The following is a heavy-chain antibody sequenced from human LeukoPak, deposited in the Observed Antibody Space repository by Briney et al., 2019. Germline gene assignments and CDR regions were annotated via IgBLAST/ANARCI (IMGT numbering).Heavy chain of an antibody. CDR1: GFSFSNSS. D-gene: IGHD3-22*01. CDR2: ISGSGGST. Sequence: GGSLRLSCAASGFSFSNSSMNWVRQAPGKGLEWVSAISGSGGSTYYADSVKGRFTISRDNSKNTLYLQMNSLRAEDTAVYYCAKGIDSSGPYYFDYWGQGTLVTVSS. J-gene: IGHJ4*02. V-gene: IGHV3-23*01. CDR3: AKGIDSSGPYYFDY.